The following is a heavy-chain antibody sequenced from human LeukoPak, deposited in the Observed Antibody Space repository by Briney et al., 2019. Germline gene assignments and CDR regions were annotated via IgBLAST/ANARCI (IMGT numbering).Heavy chain of an antibody. J-gene: IGHJ4*02. Sequence: HGESLKIFCYGSGYSFTNYWIGWVRQMPRQGLECMGSIYPGYSDTRYSPSFQGQVTISADKSISTAYLQWSSLKASDTAMYYCARPRDGYNFDYWGQGTLVTVSS. CDR3: ARPRDGYNFDY. CDR2: IYPGYSDT. V-gene: IGHV5-51*01. CDR1: GYSFTNYW. D-gene: IGHD5-24*01.